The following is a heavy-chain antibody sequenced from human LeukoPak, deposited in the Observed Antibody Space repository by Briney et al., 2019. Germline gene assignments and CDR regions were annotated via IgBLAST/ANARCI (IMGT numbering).Heavy chain of an antibody. V-gene: IGHV4-34*01. CDR2: INHSGST. CDR1: GGSFSGYY. D-gene: IGHD2-2*01. CDR3: ARGQLVVPAVISVNWFDP. J-gene: IGHJ5*02. Sequence: PSETLSLTCAVYGGSFSGYYWSWIRQPPGKGLEWIGEINHSGSTNYNPSLKSRVTISVDTSKNQFSLKLSSVTAADTAVYYCARGQLVVPAVISVNWFDPWGQGTLVTVSS.